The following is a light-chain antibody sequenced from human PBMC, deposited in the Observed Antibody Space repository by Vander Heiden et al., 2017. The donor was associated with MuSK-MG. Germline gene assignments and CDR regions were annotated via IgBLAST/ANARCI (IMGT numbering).Light chain of an antibody. J-gene: IGKJ2*01. V-gene: IGKV2-40*01. Sequence: VMTQTPLSLPVTPGEPASISCRSSQSLHADDGNTYLDWYLQKPGQSPQLLIYALSYRASGVPDRFTGSGSATDFTLKMSRVEAEHVGVYYCRQRVDFRYTFGQGTKLELK. CDR3: RQRVDFRYT. CDR1: QSLHADDGNTY. CDR2: ALS.